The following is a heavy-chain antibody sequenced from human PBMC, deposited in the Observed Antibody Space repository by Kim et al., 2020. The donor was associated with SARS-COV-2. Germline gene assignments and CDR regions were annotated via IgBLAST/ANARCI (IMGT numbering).Heavy chain of an antibody. Sequence: GGSLRLSCTASGFTFGDYAMSWFRQAPGKGLEWVGFIRSKAYGGTTEYAASVKGRFTISRDDYKSIAYLQMNSLKTEDTAVYYCTTFHYDFWSGYFGDYWGQGTLVTVSS. CDR3: TTFHYDFWSGYFGDY. CDR2: IRSKAYGGTT. CDR1: GFTFGDYA. J-gene: IGHJ4*02. D-gene: IGHD3-3*01. V-gene: IGHV3-49*03.